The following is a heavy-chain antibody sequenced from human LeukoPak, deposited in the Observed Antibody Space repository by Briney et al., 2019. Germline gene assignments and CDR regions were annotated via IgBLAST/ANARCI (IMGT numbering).Heavy chain of an antibody. CDR1: GFTFSSYE. CDR3: ASPFEGNFVNK. J-gene: IGHJ4*02. D-gene: IGHD4-23*01. Sequence: PGGSLRLSCAASGFTFSSYEMNWVRQAPGKGLEWVSYISSSGSTIYYADSVKGRFTISRDNAKNSLYLQMNSLRAEDTAVYFCASPFEGNFVNKWGQGTLVTVSS. CDR2: ISSSGSTI. V-gene: IGHV3-48*03.